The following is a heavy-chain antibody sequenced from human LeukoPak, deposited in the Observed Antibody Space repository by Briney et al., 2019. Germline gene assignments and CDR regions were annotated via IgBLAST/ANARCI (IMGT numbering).Heavy chain of an antibody. D-gene: IGHD7-27*01. CDR1: GFTFSNHW. CDR3: ARNNWGIDD. V-gene: IGHV3-74*01. J-gene: IGHJ4*02. Sequence: GGSLRLSCAASGFTFSNHWMHWVRQVSGKGLVWVPRINTDGSDTSYADSVEGRFTISRDNARNTLYLQMNSLRPEDTAVYYCARNNWGIDDWGQGTLVTVSS. CDR2: INTDGSDT.